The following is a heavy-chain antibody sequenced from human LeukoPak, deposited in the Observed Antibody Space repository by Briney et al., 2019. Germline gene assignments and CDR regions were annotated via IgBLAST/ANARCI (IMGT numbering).Heavy chain of an antibody. CDR2: INPNSGGT. D-gene: IGHD4-17*01. J-gene: IGHJ5*02. Sequence: ASVKVSCKASGYTFTGYYMHWVRQAPGQGLEWMGWINPNSGGTNYAQKFQGRVTMTRDTSISTAYMELSRLRSDDTAVYYCARAPDYGDWWFDPWGQGTPVTISS. CDR1: GYTFTGYY. CDR3: ARAPDYGDWWFDP. V-gene: IGHV1-2*02.